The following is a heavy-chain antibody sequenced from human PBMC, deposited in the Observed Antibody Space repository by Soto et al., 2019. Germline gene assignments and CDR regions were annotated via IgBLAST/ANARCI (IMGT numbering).Heavy chain of an antibody. D-gene: IGHD4-17*01. V-gene: IGHV3-74*01. Sequence: GGSLRLSCAASGFTFSYPWMHWVRQAPGKGLMWVSRINSDGRDTSYADSVKGRFTISRDNAKNTLYLQMNSLRAEDTAVYYCAKGMTTVISRPLDYWGQGTLVTVSS. CDR3: AKGMTTVISRPLDY. CDR1: GFTFSYPW. J-gene: IGHJ4*02. CDR2: INSDGRDT.